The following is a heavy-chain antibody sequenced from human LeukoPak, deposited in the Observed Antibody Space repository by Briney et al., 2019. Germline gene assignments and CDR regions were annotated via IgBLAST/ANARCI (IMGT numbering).Heavy chain of an antibody. Sequence: GGSLRLSCAASGFTFSNYGMSWVRQAPGKGLEWVSSIGAGGVTILYADSVKGRFTISRDISKNTLFLQMNSLRAEDTDVYYCARHVRYGRRREQLHPLYYFDYWGQGTLVTVSS. V-gene: IGHV3-23*01. CDR2: IGAGGVTI. CDR3: ARHVRYGRRREQLHPLYYFDY. CDR1: GFTFSNYG. D-gene: IGHD6-6*01. J-gene: IGHJ4*02.